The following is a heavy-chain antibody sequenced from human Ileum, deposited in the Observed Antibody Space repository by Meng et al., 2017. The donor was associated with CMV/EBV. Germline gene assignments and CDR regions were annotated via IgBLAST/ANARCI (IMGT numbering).Heavy chain of an antibody. CDR1: GFTFSKYW. D-gene: IGHD1-26*01. V-gene: IGHV3-7*01. J-gene: IGHJ4*02. CDR2: IKEDGTKI. Sequence: GESLKISCAVSGFTFSKYWMSWVRQAPGKGLEWVANIKEDGTKIYYVDSVKGRFTISRDNGKNSLYPQMNSLRAEDTAVYYCATERPGGATALDYWGQGTLVTVSS. CDR3: ATERPGGATALDY.